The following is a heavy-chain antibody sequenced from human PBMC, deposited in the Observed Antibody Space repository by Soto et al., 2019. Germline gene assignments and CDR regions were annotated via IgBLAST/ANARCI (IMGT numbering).Heavy chain of an antibody. CDR3: TKVLARRPNDSFDI. V-gene: IGHV3-15*01. CDR1: GFNFNVAW. Sequence: EGQLVESGGRLVEPGGSLRLSCAASGFNFNVAWMNWVRQSPGKGLEWLGRIKSKGGGETTEYVAFVKGRFTISIDDSKSTLYLQMNSLKSEDTAVYYCTKVLARRPNDSFDIWGQGTMVTVSS. D-gene: IGHD3-3*02. CDR2: IKSKGGGETT. J-gene: IGHJ3*02.